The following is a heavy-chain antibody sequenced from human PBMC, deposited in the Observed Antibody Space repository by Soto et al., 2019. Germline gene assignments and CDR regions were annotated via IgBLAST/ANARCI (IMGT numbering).Heavy chain of an antibody. D-gene: IGHD6-19*01. V-gene: IGHV3-7*03. J-gene: IGHJ4*02. CDR1: GFTFGYYW. Sequence: EVQLEESGGGLVQPGGSLRLSCAASGFTFGYYWMSWVRQAPGKGLEWLATIKWDASEKKYVDSVKGRFTISRDNSKNTVHLQMNSLRAEDTAVYYCAREGGWMGWGQGTLVTVSS. CDR2: IKWDASEK. CDR3: AREGGWMG.